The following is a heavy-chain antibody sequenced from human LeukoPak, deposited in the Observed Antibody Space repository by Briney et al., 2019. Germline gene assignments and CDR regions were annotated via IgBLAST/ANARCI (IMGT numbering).Heavy chain of an antibody. J-gene: IGHJ3*01. CDR2: IFSGGST. V-gene: IGHV3-53*05. D-gene: IGHD2-15*01. CDR3: ATNVVVVAATGVLDV. Sequence: GGSLRLSCAASVTVRSSYMSWVRQAPGKGLEWVSVIFSGGSTSYADSVKGRFTISRDNSKNTVYLQIDGLRTEDTGVYYCATNVVVVAATGVLDVWGQGTMVTVSS. CDR1: VTVRSSY.